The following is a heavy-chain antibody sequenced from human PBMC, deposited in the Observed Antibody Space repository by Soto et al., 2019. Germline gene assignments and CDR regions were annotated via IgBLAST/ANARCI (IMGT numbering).Heavy chain of an antibody. CDR1: GGSISSGDYS. CDR3: ACNGYYPNYFDY. V-gene: IGHV4-30-2*01. J-gene: IGHJ4*02. D-gene: IGHD3-22*01. Sequence: PSETLSLTCAVSGGSISSGDYSWSWIRQPPGKGLEWIGYIYHSGSTYYNPSLKSRVTISVDRSKNQFSLKLSSVTAADTAVYYFACNGYYPNYFDYRTRGTPVTGS. CDR2: IYHSGST.